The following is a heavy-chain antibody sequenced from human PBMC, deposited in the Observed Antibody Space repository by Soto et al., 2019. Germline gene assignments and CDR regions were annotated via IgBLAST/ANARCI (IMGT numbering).Heavy chain of an antibody. D-gene: IGHD1-20*01. J-gene: IGHJ4*02. CDR2: IYHGGSI. CDR1: GSSISSSNW. Sequence: SETLSLTCSVSGSSISSSNWWSWVRQPPGKGLEWIGGIYHGGSINYNPPLKSRVAISLDKSKNQVSLKLRSVTAADTAVYYCAIEGYNYGHYVGVWGQGNLVTV. CDR3: AIEGYNYGHYVGV. V-gene: IGHV4-4*02.